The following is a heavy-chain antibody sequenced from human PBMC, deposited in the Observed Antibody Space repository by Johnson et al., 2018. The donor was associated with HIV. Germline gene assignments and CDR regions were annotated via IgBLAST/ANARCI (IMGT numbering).Heavy chain of an antibody. J-gene: IGHJ3*02. CDR3: ARAIFNYDSSGYPASDAFDI. D-gene: IGHD3-22*01. CDR2: IGTAGDT. CDR1: GFTFSSYD. V-gene: IGHV3-13*01. Sequence: EVQLVESGGGLVQPGGSLRLSCAASGFTFSSYDMHWVRQATGKGLEWVSAIGTAGDTYYPGSVKGRFTISRENAKNSLYLQMNSLRAGDTAVYYCARAIFNYDSSGYPASDAFDIRGQGTMVTVSS.